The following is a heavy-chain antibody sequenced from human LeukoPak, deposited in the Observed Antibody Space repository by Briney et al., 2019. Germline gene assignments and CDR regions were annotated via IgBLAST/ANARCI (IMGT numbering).Heavy chain of an antibody. CDR3: ARDRRGYGGNSVFDP. CDR1: GYTFTCYY. Sequence: GASVKVSCNASGYTFTCYYMHWVRQAPGQGLEWMGWINPNSGGTNYAQKFQGRVTMTRDTSISTAYMELSRVGSDDTAVYYCARDRRGYGGNSVFDPWGQGTLVTVSS. D-gene: IGHD4-23*01. CDR2: INPNSGGT. V-gene: IGHV1-2*02. J-gene: IGHJ5*02.